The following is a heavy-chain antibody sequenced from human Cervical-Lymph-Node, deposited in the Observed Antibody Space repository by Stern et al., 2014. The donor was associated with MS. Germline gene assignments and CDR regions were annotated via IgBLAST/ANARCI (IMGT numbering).Heavy chain of an antibody. V-gene: IGHV1-69*01. CDR3: ASPTSVTVGAMDA. CDR1: GGTFSTYA. D-gene: IGHD4-17*01. CDR2: IIPIFGTA. Sequence: QVQLVQSGAEVKKPGSSVKVSCKASGGTFSTYAINWVRQAPGQGLEWMGRIIPIFGTANYAQKFQGRVSITADDATSTAYMELSSLRSEDTAMYYCASPTSVTVGAMDAWGQGTAVTVSS. J-gene: IGHJ6*02.